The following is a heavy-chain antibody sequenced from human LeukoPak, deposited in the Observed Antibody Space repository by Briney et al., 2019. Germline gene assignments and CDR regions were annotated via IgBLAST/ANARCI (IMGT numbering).Heavy chain of an antibody. CDR3: ARDFTYSSSWYYFGY. J-gene: IGHJ4*02. CDR1: GGSISSYY. V-gene: IGHV4-59*01. CDR2: IYYSGST. Sequence: SETLSLTCTVSGGSISSYYWSWIRQPPGKGLEWIGYIYYSGSTNYNPSLKSRVTISVDTSKNQFSLKLSSVTAADTAVYYCARDFTYSSSWYYFGYWGQGTLVTVSS. D-gene: IGHD6-13*01.